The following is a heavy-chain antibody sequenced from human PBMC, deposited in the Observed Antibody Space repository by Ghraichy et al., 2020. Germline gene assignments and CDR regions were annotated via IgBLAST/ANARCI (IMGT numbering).Heavy chain of an antibody. J-gene: IGHJ3*02. D-gene: IGHD3-10*01. CDR1: GGSISSSSYY. CDR2: IYYSGST. Sequence: SETLSLTCTVSGGSISSSSYYWGWIRQPPGKGLEWIGSIYYSGSTYYNPSLKSRVTISVDTSKNQFSLKLSSVTAADTAVYYCARTAEVWFGRYAFDIWGQGTMVTVSS. CDR3: ARTAEVWFGRYAFDI. V-gene: IGHV4-39*07.